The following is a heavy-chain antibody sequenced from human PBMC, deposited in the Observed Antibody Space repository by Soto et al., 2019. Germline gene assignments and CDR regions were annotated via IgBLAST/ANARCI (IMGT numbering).Heavy chain of an antibody. CDR2: IWYDGSNK. J-gene: IGHJ4*02. CDR3: ARGKPITMIVVVTGFDY. Sequence: GGSLRLSCAASGFTFSSYGMHWVRQAPGKGLEWVAVIWYDGSNKYYADSVKGRFTISRDNSKNTLYLQMNSLRAEDTAVYYCARGKPITMIVVVTGFDYWGQGNLVTVSS. CDR1: GFTFSSYG. V-gene: IGHV3-33*01. D-gene: IGHD3-22*01.